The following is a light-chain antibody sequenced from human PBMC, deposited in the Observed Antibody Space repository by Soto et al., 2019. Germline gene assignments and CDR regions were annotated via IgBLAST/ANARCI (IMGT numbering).Light chain of an antibody. V-gene: IGKV1-39*01. Sequence: DIQMTQSPSSLSASVGDRVTITWRTSQSIANYLNWYQQKPGKAPNLLIYAAFSLQSGVPSRFSGSGSGTEFTLTINSLQSEDFATYYCQQSYSTPQTFGQGTKVDI. CDR2: AAF. CDR1: QSIANY. J-gene: IGKJ1*01. CDR3: QQSYSTPQT.